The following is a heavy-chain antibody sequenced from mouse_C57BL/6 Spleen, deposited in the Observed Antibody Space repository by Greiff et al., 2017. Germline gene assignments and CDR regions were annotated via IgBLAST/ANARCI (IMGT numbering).Heavy chain of an antibody. V-gene: IGHV2-2*01. CDR3: ARNRALYYGNYDYAMEY. J-gene: IGHJ4*01. CDR2: IWSGGST. D-gene: IGHD2-1*01. CDR1: GFSLTSYG. Sequence: VQLQQSGPGLVQPSQCLSITCTVSGFSLTSYGVHWVRQSPGKGLEWLGVIWSGGSTDYNAAFISSLSISKDNSKSQVFFKMNSLQADETARYYCARNRALYYGNYDYAMEYWGQGTSVTVSS.